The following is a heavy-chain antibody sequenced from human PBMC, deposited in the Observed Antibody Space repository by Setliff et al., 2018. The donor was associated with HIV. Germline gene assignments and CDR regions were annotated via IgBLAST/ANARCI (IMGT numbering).Heavy chain of an antibody. CDR1: GGSVTNTKSY. D-gene: IGHD5-18*01. CDR2: ISHSGNT. V-gene: IGHV4-39*02. J-gene: IGHJ4*02. CDR3: ARETAMVKGVFDY. Sequence: SETLSLTCTVSGGSVTNTKSYWGWIRQPPGKGLEWIASISHSGNTYYNPSLNSRVTISLDTSKNQFSLKLTSVTAADTAVYYCARETAMVKGVFDYWGQGTLVTVSS.